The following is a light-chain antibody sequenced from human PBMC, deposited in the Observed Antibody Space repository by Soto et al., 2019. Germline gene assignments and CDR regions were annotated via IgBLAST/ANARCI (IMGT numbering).Light chain of an antibody. V-gene: IGKV1-39*01. CDR2: AAS. CDR1: QSISSY. Sequence: DIPMTQSPSSLSASVGDRVTITCRASQSISSYLNWYQQKPGKAPKLLLYAASSLQSGVPSRFSGGGSGTYFTLTISRLQPEDVATYYWQQSYSTPLTFGGGTKVEIK. CDR3: QQSYSTPLT. J-gene: IGKJ4*01.